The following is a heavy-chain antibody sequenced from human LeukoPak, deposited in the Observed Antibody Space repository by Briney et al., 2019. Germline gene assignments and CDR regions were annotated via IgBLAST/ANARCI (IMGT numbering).Heavy chain of an antibody. D-gene: IGHD3-10*01. J-gene: IGHJ4*02. V-gene: IGHV3-30*02. CDR1: GFTFSSYG. CDR2: IRYDGSNK. Sequence: PGGSLRLSCAASGFTFSSYGMHWVRQAPGKGLEWVAFIRYDGSNKYYADSVKGRFTISRGNSKNTLYLQMNSLRAEDTAVYYCAKEGYYGSGSYSDYWGQGTLVTVSS. CDR3: AKEGYYGSGSYSDY.